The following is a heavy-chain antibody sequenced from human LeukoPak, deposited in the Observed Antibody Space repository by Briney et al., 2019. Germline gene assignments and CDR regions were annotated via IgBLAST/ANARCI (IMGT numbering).Heavy chain of an antibody. J-gene: IGHJ5*02. D-gene: IGHD3-10*01. CDR1: GGSIRSYY. Sequence: SETLSLTCTVSGGSIRSYYWSWIRQPAGKGLEWIGRIYGSGTTTYNPSLKSRVSMSVDTSRNQFSLNLRYVTAADTAVYYCARDSGTTGEVKFDPWGQGALVTVSS. CDR3: ARDSGTTGEVKFDP. V-gene: IGHV4-4*07. CDR2: IYGSGTT.